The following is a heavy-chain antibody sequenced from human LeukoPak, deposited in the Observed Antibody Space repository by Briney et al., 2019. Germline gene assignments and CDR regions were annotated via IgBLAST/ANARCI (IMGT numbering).Heavy chain of an antibody. V-gene: IGHV3-30*02. D-gene: IGHD2-2*01. CDR3: AKDQQKSWSSTFDY. CDR2: IRYDGSNK. J-gene: IGHJ4*02. CDR1: GFTFSSYG. Sequence: PGGSLRLSCAASGFTFSSYGMHWVRQAPGKGLEWVAFIRYDGSNKYYADSVKGRFTISRDNSKHTLYLQMNSLRAEDTAVYYCAKDQQKSWSSTFDYWGQGTLVTVSS.